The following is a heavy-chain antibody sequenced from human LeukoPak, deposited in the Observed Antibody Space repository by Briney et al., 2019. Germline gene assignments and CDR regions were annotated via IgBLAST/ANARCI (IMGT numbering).Heavy chain of an antibody. CDR1: GFTLSNYA. CDR2: IYSGGST. CDR3: ARDPAIIAAESY. Sequence: GGSLRLSCAASGFTLSNYAMHWVRQAPGKGLEWVSVIYSGGSTYYADSVKGRFTISRDNSKNTLYLQMNSLRAEDTAVYYCARDPAIIAAESYWGQGTLVTVSS. D-gene: IGHD6-13*01. V-gene: IGHV3-66*01. J-gene: IGHJ4*02.